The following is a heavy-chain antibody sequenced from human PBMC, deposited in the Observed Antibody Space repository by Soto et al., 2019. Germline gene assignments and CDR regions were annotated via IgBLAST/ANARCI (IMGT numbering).Heavy chain of an antibody. CDR1: EVTFSSYT. CDR3: ATRSNSSSSRILNYLDY. CDR2: ISGSGGST. D-gene: IGHD6-6*01. Sequence: GRSLRLSCAAAEVTFSSYTMRWVRQTPGKGLEWVSAISGSGGSTYYADSVKGRFTISRDNSKNTLYLQMNSLRAEDTAVYYCATRSNSSSSRILNYLDYRGQGTLVTVSS. J-gene: IGHJ4*02. V-gene: IGHV3-23*01.